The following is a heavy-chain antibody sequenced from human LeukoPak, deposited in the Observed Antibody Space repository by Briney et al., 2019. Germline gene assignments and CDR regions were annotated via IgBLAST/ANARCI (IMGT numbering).Heavy chain of an antibody. V-gene: IGHV3-53*04. CDR3: ARGGSSSWYAPLDY. D-gene: IGHD6-13*01. J-gene: IGHJ4*02. CDR1: GFTLSSNY. CDR2: IYSGVST. Sequence: GGSLSLSCAASGFTLSSNYMSWVRQAPRKGLEWVSVIYSGVSTYYADSVKGRFTISRHNSKKTLYLQMNSLRAEDTAVYYCARGGSSSWYAPLDYWGQGTLVTVSS.